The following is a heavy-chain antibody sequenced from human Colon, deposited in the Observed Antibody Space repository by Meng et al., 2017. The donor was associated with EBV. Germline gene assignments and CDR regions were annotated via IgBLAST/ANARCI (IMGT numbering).Heavy chain of an antibody. D-gene: IGHD3-10*01. CDR1: GFAFSSNA. J-gene: IGHJ4*02. CDR3: AKAGPLLWFGEFGY. CDR2: ISGSGGST. V-gene: IGHV3-23*04. Sequence: WWGRGAGVVHAGGLLGLSCEVFGFAFSSNAMSWVRQAPGKGLEWVSAISGSGGSTYYADSVKGRFTISRDNSKNTLYLQMNSLRAEDTAVYYCAKAGPLLWFGEFGYWGQGTLVTVSS.